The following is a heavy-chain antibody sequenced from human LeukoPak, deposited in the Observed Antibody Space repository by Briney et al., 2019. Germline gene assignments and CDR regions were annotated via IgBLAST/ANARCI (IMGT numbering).Heavy chain of an antibody. V-gene: IGHV3-64D*06. CDR2: ISSNGGST. J-gene: IGHJ2*01. Sequence: GALRLSCSASGFTFSNYAMHWVRQAPGKGLEHVSAISSNGGSTYYADSVKGRITISRDNSKNTLWLQMSSLRPEDTAVYYCARPRGSYWYFDLWGRGTLVTVSS. CDR1: GFTFSNYA. D-gene: IGHD2-15*01. CDR3: ARPRGSYWYFDL.